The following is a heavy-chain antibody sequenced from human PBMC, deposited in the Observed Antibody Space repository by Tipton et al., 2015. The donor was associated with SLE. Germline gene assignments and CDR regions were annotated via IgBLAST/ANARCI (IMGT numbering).Heavy chain of an antibody. CDR1: GFTFSSYA. D-gene: IGHD2-15*01. CDR3: AKALVVVVAATPCYFDY. J-gene: IGHJ4*02. CDR2: ISGSGGST. V-gene: IGHV3-23*01. Sequence: SLRLSCAASGFTFSSYAMSWVRQAPGKGLEWVSAISGSGGSTYYADSVKGRFTISRDNSKNTLYLQMNSLRAEDTAVYYCAKALVVVVAATPCYFDYWVQGTPVTVSS.